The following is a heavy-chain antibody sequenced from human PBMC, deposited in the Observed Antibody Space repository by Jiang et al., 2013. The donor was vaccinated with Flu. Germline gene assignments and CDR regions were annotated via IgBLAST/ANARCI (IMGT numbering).Heavy chain of an antibody. CDR2: IWYDGSSK. CDR1: GFTFSYYG. Sequence: VQLVESGGGVVQPGRSLRLSCAASGFTFSYYGMHWVRQAPGKGLEWVAVIWYDGSSKYYADSVKGRFTISRDNSKNTLSLQINSLRAEDTAVYYCARDHTSGWLAGSYFYYMDVWGKGTTVTVSS. CDR3: ARDHTSGWLAGSYFYYMDV. J-gene: IGHJ6*03. V-gene: IGHV3-33*01. D-gene: IGHD6-19*01.